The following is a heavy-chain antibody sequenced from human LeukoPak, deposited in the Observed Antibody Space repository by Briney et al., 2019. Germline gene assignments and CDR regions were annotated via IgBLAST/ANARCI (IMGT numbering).Heavy chain of an antibody. Sequence: GGSLRLSCVASGFTFSSYWMSWVRQAPGKGLEWVANIKQDGSEKYYVDSVKGRFTISRDNAKNSLYLQMNSLRAEDTAVYYCVSSGWSFDYWGQGTLVTVSS. V-gene: IGHV3-7*01. D-gene: IGHD6-19*01. CDR3: VSSGWSFDY. CDR1: GFTFSSYW. J-gene: IGHJ4*02. CDR2: IKQDGSEK.